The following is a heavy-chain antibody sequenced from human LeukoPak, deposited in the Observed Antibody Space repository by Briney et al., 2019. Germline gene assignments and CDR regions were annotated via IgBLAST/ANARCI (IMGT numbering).Heavy chain of an antibody. D-gene: IGHD1-26*01. V-gene: IGHV3-23*01. CDR2: ISGSGGST. CDR3: AKGGGIHWPSALFFQH. CDR1: GFSFSSYA. J-gene: IGHJ1*01. Sequence: GGSLRLSCAASGFSFSSYAMTWVRQAPGKGLEWVSSISGSGGSTNYADSVKGRFTISGDNSKNTLSLQMNSLRAEDTAVYYCAKGGGIHWPSALFFQHWGQGTLVTVSS.